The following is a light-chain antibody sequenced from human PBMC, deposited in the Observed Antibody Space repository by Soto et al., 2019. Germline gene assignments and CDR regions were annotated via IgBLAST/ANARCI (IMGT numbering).Light chain of an antibody. Sequence: DIQMTQSPSSLSASVGDRVTLTCRARQYISTYLNWYRQKSGKAPEVLIYSASTLQSGVPSRFSGRGSGTDFTLTIIGLQSEDFATYYCQQSYTTPRTFGEGTKVEIK. CDR2: SAS. CDR1: QYISTY. J-gene: IGKJ1*01. CDR3: QQSYTTPRT. V-gene: IGKV1-39*01.